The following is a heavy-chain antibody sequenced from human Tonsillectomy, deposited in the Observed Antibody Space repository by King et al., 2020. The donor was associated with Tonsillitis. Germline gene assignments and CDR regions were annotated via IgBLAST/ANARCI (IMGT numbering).Heavy chain of an antibody. V-gene: IGHV3-7*01. D-gene: IGHD3-10*01. CDR2: IKQDGSEK. J-gene: IGHJ3*02. CDR3: ARVEVDDYVSGPRGAFDI. Sequence: VQLVESGGGLVQPGGSLRLSCAASGFTFSSSWMTWVRQAPGKGLEWVANIKQDGSEKYYVDSVMGRFTISRDNAKNSLYLQMNSLRAEDTAVYCARVEVDDYVSGPRGAFDIWGQGTMVTVSS. CDR1: GFTFSSSW.